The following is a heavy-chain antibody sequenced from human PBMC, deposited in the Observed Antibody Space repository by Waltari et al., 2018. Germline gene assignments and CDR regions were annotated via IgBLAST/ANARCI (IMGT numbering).Heavy chain of an antibody. CDR3: ARGIQLWGRGSWYFDN. CDR1: GYIFTNYA. J-gene: IGHJ4*02. CDR2: IKTKTGNP. D-gene: IGHD3-16*01. Sequence: QVQLVQSGSELKTPGASVKVSCKASGYIFTNYAMNWVGQGPGEGLEWMGWIKTKTGNPTYAQGFRGRFVFSLDTSVSTASLQISSLKAEDTAVDYCARGIQLWGRGSWYFDNWGQGTLVTVSS. V-gene: IGHV7-4-1*02.